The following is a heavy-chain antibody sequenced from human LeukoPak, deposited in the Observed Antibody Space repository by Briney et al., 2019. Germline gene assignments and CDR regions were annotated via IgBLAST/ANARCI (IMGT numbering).Heavy chain of an antibody. J-gene: IGHJ4*02. D-gene: IGHD4-23*01. CDR1: GFTFSSYW. V-gene: IGHV3-74*01. CDR2: IDRDGSRI. CDR3: VRGNDYGGPHY. Sequence: GGSLRLSRAVSGFTFSSYWMHWVRQAPGKGLVWVSRIDRDGSRINYADSVKGRFTISRDNGKNTLFLQMNSLRAEDAAVYYCVRGNDYGGPHYWGQGTLVTVSS.